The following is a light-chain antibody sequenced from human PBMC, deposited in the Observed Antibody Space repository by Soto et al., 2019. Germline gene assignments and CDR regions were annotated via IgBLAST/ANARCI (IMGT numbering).Light chain of an antibody. J-gene: IGLJ1*01. CDR3: NSYASGSTYV. CDR2: DVT. V-gene: IGLV2-14*01. CDR1: NSDVGGYNY. Sequence: QSALTQPASVSGSPGQSIAISCTGTNSDVGGYNYVSWYQQHPGKAPKLMIYDVTKRPSGLSDRFSGSKSGNTASLTISGLQAEDEADYYCNSYASGSTYVFGTGTKVTVL.